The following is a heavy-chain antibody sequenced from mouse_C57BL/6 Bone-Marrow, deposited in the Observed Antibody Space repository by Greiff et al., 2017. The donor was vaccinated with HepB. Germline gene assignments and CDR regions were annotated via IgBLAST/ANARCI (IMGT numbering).Heavy chain of an antibody. CDR3: ARRLGDYFDY. V-gene: IGHV5-12*01. D-gene: IGHD4-1*01. CDR2: ISNGGGST. CDR1: GFTFSDYY. Sequence: EVMLVESGGGLVQPGGSLKLSCAASGFTFSDYYMYWVRQTPEKRLEWVAYISNGGGSTYYPDTVKGRFTISRDNAKNTLYLQMSRLKSEDTAMCYCARRLGDYFDYWGQGTTLTVSS. J-gene: IGHJ2*01.